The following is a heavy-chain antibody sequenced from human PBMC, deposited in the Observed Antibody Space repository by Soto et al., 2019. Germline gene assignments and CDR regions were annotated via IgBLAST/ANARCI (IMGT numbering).Heavy chain of an antibody. D-gene: IGHD3-22*01. CDR1: GGSISSSSYY. V-gene: IGHV4-39*01. Sequence: PSETLSLTCTVSGGSISSSSYYWGWVRQPPGKGLEWIGSIYYSGSTYYNPSLKSRVTISVDTSKNQFSLKLSSVTAADTAVYYCASVETYYHDSSSDWGQGTLVTVSS. CDR2: IYYSGST. J-gene: IGHJ4*02. CDR3: ASVETYYHDSSSD.